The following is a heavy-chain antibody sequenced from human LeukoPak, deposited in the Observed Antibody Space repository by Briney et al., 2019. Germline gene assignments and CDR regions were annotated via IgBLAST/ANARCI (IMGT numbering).Heavy chain of an antibody. D-gene: IGHD1-26*01. CDR2: MNPNSGNT. J-gene: IGHJ4*02. CDR3: ARGHEWAPNGSPGY. CDR1: GYTFTSYD. Sequence: ASVKVSCKASGYTFTSYDIYWVRQAAGQGLEWMGWMNPNSGNTGYTQKFQGRVTMTRNTSISTAYMELSSLRSEDTALYYCARGHEWAPNGSPGYWGQGTLVTVSS. V-gene: IGHV1-8*01.